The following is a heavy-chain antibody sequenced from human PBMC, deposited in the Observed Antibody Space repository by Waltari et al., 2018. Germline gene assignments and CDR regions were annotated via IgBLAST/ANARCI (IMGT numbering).Heavy chain of an antibody. Sequence: QVQLVQSGAEMRKPGSSVKVSCKASGGPFNNDGLNWVRQAPGQGLEWMGRISPNLGIPNYAQKFHGRVTISADTSTNTAYMEVHSLASDDTAVFYCARDGGRPDAAFDIWGQGTLVTVS. CDR2: ISPNLGIP. J-gene: IGHJ3*02. D-gene: IGHD3-16*01. CDR3: ARDGGRPDAAFDI. CDR1: GGPFNNDG. V-gene: IGHV1-69*04.